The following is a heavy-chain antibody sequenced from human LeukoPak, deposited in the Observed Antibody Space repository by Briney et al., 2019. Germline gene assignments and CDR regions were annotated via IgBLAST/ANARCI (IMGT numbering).Heavy chain of an antibody. Sequence: SQTLSLTCTVSGGSISSGDYYWSWIRQPPGKGLEWIGYIYYSGSTYYNPSLKSRVTISVDTSKNQFSLKLSSVTAADTAVYYCARAKSQRGYTYGPHTYFDYWGQGTLVTVSS. CDR3: ARAKSQRGYTYGPHTYFDY. D-gene: IGHD5-18*01. J-gene: IGHJ4*01. CDR2: IYYSGST. CDR1: GGSISSGDYY. V-gene: IGHV4-30-4*01.